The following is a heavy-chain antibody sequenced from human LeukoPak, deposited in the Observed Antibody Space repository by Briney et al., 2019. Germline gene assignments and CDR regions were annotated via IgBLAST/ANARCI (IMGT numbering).Heavy chain of an antibody. CDR3: ARGFAAANIVVVPAADWFDP. Sequence: ASVKVSCKASGYTFTSYGISWVRQAPGQGLEWMGWISAYNGNTNYAQKLQGRVTMTTDTSTSTAYMELRSLRSDDTAVYYCARGFAAANIVVVPAADWFDPWGQGTLVTVSS. CDR2: ISAYNGNT. D-gene: IGHD2-2*01. V-gene: IGHV1-18*01. CDR1: GYTFTSYG. J-gene: IGHJ5*02.